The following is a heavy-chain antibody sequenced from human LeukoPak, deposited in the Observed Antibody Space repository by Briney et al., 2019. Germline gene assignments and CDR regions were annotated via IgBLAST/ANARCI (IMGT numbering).Heavy chain of an antibody. CDR1: GFTVITND. CDR3: ARGVEPLAANTLAY. J-gene: IGHJ4*02. CDR2: LYSDGNT. D-gene: IGHD1-14*01. Sequence: PGGSLRLSCAASGFTVITNDMTWVRQAPGKGLEWVSVLYSDGNTTYADSVQGRFTISRDNSKNTLYLEMNSLSPDDPAVYYCARGVEPLAANTLAYWGQGTLVTVSS. V-gene: IGHV3-53*01.